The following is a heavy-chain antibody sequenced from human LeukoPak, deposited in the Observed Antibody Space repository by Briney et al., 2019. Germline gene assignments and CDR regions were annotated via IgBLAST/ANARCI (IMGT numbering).Heavy chain of an antibody. Sequence: GGSLRLSCATSGFTFSSYDMHWVRQAPGKGLEWVAVISYDGNNKFYADSVTGRFTISRDNSKNTLNLQMNSLRPEDTALYYCARRSTAWYFLDSWGQGTLVTVSS. J-gene: IGHJ4*02. D-gene: IGHD6-19*01. CDR3: ARRSTAWYFLDS. V-gene: IGHV3-30-3*01. CDR2: ISYDGNNK. CDR1: GFTFSSYD.